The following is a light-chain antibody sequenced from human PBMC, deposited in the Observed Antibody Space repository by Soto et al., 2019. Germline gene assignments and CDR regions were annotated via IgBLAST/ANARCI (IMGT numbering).Light chain of an antibody. V-gene: IGKV3-15*01. CDR3: QQYNNWLST. CDR1: QSVSSN. J-gene: IGKJ4*01. Sequence: EIVMTQSPATLSVSPGERATLSCRASQSVSSNLAWYQQKPGQAPRLLIYGASTRATGIPARFSGSGSGTEFTLTISSLQSEDFAVYYCQQYNNWLSTFGGGTNVEIK. CDR2: GAS.